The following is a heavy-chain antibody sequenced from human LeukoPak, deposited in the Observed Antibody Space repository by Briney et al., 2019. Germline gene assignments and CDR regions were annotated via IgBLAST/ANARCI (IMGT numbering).Heavy chain of an antibody. D-gene: IGHD6-13*01. CDR1: GLTFRSYG. J-gene: IGHJ4*02. CDR3: AKDFEQNRYISSWLDY. Sequence: GGSLRLSCAASGLTFRSYGIHWVRQAPGKGLEWVAFIRYDGSHKYYAGSVKGRFTISRDNSKNTLYLQMNNLRAEDTAVFYCAKDFEQNRYISSWLDYWGQGTLVTVSS. CDR2: IRYDGSHK. V-gene: IGHV3-30*02.